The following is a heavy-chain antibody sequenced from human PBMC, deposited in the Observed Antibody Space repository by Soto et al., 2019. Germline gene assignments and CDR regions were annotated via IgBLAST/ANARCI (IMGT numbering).Heavy chain of an antibody. CDR2: NTANNVNT. CDR1: GYTFTSYG. J-gene: IGHJ4*02. D-gene: IGHD3-22*01. V-gene: IGHV1-18*01. Sequence: ASVKVSCKTSGYTFTSYGISWVRQAPGQGLEWMGWNTANNVNTNYAQKFQGRVTMTTDTSTATAYMELRSLRSDDTAVYYCARDMGGYYFEPKGYWGQGTMVTFSS. CDR3: ARDMGGYYFEPKGY.